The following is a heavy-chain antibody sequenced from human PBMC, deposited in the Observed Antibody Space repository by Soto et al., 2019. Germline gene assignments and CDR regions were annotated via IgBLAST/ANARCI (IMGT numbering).Heavy chain of an antibody. D-gene: IGHD3-3*02. CDR3: ARGGHVWSGYYVRSQDYYGMDV. CDR1: GFTFSSYS. J-gene: IGHJ6*02. Sequence: EVQLVESGGGLVKPGGSLRLSCAASGFTFSSYSMNWVRQAPGKGLEWVSSISSSSSYIYYADSVKGRFTISRDNAKNSLYLQMNRLRAEDTAVYYCARGGHVWSGYYVRSQDYYGMDVWGQGTTVTVSS. CDR2: ISSSSSYI. V-gene: IGHV3-21*01.